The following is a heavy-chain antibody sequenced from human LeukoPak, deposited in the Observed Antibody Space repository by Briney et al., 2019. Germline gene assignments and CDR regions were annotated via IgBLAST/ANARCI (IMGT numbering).Heavy chain of an antibody. V-gene: IGHV3-7*01. Sequence: GGSLRLSCAASGFTFSTYWMSWVRQAPGKGLEWVANIRPDGSEKYYVDSVKGRFTISRDNAKNSLYLQMNSLRAEDTAVYYCAREHNDFWSGYSYFDYWGQGTLVTVSS. D-gene: IGHD3-3*01. J-gene: IGHJ4*02. CDR3: AREHNDFWSGYSYFDY. CDR1: GFTFSTYW. CDR2: IRPDGSEK.